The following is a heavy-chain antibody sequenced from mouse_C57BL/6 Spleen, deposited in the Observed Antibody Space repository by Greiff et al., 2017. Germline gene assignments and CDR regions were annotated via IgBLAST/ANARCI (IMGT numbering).Heavy chain of an antibody. J-gene: IGHJ3*01. CDR2: IWSGGST. V-gene: IGHV2-2*01. Sequence: QVQLQQSGPGLVQPSQSLSITCTVSGFSLTSYGVHWVRHSPGKGLEWLGVIWSGGSTDYTAAFISRLSISKDNSKSQVFFKMNSLQADDTAIYYCASPSYYYGSSYGWFAYWGQGTLVTVSA. CDR1: GFSLTSYG. CDR3: ASPSYYYGSSYGWFAY. D-gene: IGHD1-1*01.